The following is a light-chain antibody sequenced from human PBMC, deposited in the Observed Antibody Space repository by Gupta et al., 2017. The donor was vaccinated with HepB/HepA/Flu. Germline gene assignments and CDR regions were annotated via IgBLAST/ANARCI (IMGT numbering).Light chain of an antibody. Sequence: SSVLPQPPSVSVDPGKTARITCGGNNVGSKRVHWYQPTPGQAPVLVVYDDSDRPSGIPERFSGSNSGTTATMTISRVEAGDVADYYCQVGDMSSDNMVFGGGTKPTVL. J-gene: IGLJ2*01. CDR3: QVGDMSSDNMV. CDR1: NVGSKR. CDR2: DDS. V-gene: IGLV3-21*03.